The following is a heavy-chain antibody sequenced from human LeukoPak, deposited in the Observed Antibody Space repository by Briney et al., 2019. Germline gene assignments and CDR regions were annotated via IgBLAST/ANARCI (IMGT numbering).Heavy chain of an antibody. V-gene: IGHV3-74*01. CDR1: GFTFRDYW. CDR3: VRGQIGVSVIVH. J-gene: IGHJ5*02. D-gene: IGHD3-22*01. Sequence: QAGGSLRLSCAASGFTFRDYWMHWVRKVPGKGLVWVSRIKGDGSETNYADSVKGRFTISRDNAKNTLFLQMNSLRVEDTAVYYCVRGQIGVSVIVHWGQGTLVAVSS. CDR2: IKGDGSET.